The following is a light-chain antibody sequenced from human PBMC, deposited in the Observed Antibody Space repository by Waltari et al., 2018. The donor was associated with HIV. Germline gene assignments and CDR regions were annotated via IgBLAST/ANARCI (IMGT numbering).Light chain of an antibody. V-gene: IGKV3-20*01. CDR3: QEYGTSIT. CDR2: DVS. J-gene: IGKJ4*01. Sequence: ENVLTQSPGTLSLSPGERATLSCRASQTVSNNFLAWYQQKRGQAPRLLLYDVSIRASAIPDRFSGSGSETDFTLTISRLEPDDSAVYYCQEYGTSITFGGGTKVEIK. CDR1: QTVSNNF.